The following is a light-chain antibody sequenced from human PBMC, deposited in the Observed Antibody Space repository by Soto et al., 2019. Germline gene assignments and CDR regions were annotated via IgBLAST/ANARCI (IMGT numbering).Light chain of an antibody. Sequence: DIGLTQSPGTLSLSPGERATLSCRASQNVSNTYLALYQQKPGQAPRLLIYSASSRATGIPDRFSGSGSGTDFTLTISRLEPEDFAVYYCQQYGSSTGLIPFGTGTKVDIK. CDR2: SAS. V-gene: IGKV3-20*01. J-gene: IGKJ3*01. CDR3: QQYGSSTGLIP. CDR1: QNVSNTY.